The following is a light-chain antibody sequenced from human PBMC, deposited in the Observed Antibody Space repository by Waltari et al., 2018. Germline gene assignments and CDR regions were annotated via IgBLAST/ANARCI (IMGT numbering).Light chain of an antibody. CDR1: SRDVGGYNY. J-gene: IGLJ3*02. Sequence: QSALTQPASVSGSPGQSLTISCTGTSRDVGGYNYVSWYQQHPGKAPQLMIYDVSNRPSGVSNRFSGSKSGNTASLTISGLQAEDEADYYCSSYTSSWVFGGGTKLTVL. CDR2: DVS. CDR3: SSYTSSWV. V-gene: IGLV2-14*03.